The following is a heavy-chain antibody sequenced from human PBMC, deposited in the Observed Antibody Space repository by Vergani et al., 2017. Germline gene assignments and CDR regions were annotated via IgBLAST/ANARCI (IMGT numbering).Heavy chain of an antibody. CDR3: ARYRDSSSWTTYYYYYYMDV. D-gene: IGHD6-13*01. CDR1: GGSISSSSYY. J-gene: IGHJ6*03. Sequence: QLQLQESGPGLVKPSETLSLTCTVSGGSISSSSYYWGWIRQPPGKGLEWIGSIYYSGSTYYNPSLKSRVTISVDTSKNQFSLKLSSVTAADTAVYSCARYRDSSSWTTYYYYYYMDVWGKGTTVTVSS. CDR2: IYYSGST. V-gene: IGHV4-39*01.